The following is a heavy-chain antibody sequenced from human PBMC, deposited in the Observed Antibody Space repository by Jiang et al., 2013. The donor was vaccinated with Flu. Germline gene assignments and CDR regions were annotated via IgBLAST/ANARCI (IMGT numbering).Heavy chain of an antibody. CDR2: ISGSGGST. D-gene: IGHD3-10*01. CDR3: AKDRGAQSRYFDY. Sequence: VQLLESGGGLVQPGGSLGLSCAASGFTFSSYAMSWVRQAPGKGLEWVSAISGSGGSTYYADSVKGRFTISRDNSKNTLYLQMNSLRAEDTAVYYCAKDRGAQSRYFDYWGQGTLVTVSS. J-gene: IGHJ4*02. V-gene: IGHV3-23*01. CDR1: GFTFSSYA.